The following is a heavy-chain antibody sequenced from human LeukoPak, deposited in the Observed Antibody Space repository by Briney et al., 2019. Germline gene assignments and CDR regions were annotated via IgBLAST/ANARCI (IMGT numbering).Heavy chain of an antibody. CDR3: AKDRATYYDILTGTYYSAFNY. J-gene: IGHJ4*02. Sequence: GGSLRLSCAASGFTVSSNYMSWVRQAPGKGLEWVSVIYSGGSTYYADSVKGRFTISRDNSKNTLYLQMNSLRAEDTAVYYCAKDRATYYDILTGTYYSAFNYWGQGTLVTVSS. CDR2: IYSGGST. CDR1: GFTVSSNY. V-gene: IGHV3-66*01. D-gene: IGHD3-9*01.